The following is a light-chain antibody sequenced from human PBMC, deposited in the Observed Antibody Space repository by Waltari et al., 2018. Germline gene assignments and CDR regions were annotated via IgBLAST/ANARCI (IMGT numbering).Light chain of an antibody. J-gene: IGKJ4*01. Sequence: DIGLTQSPATLSLSPGERATLSCRASQSVANYLAWYQQKPGQALRLLLYDVSNRATDSPAMFSGSGFATDFTLTISDLKPEDMAVYYCQQRNKWPVTFGGGTKVEIK. CDR3: QQRNKWPVT. V-gene: IGKV3-11*01. CDR2: DVS. CDR1: QSVANY.